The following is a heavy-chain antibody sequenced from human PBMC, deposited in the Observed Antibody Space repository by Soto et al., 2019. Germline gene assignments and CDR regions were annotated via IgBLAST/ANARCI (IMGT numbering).Heavy chain of an antibody. CDR2: ISFDGKNR. Sequence: QVQLVESGGGVVQPGKSLRLSCAAPGFIFSHYGMHWVRQATGKGLAWVALISFDGKNRNYADSVKGRFTIYRDNPKKTLYLEMNSLRPEDTAVCYCAKRGGVVGGSEHPFFEYWGQGTLVTVSS. CDR3: AKRGGVVGGSEHPFFEY. D-gene: IGHD2-15*01. V-gene: IGHV3-30*18. CDR1: GFIFSHYG. J-gene: IGHJ4*02.